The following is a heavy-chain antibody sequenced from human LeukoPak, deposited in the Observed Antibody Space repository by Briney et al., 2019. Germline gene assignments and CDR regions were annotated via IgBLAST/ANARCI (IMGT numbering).Heavy chain of an antibody. CDR1: GGSISSSSYY. CDR3: ARHVFQGIAALVFDY. J-gene: IGHJ4*02. CDR2: IYYSGST. V-gene: IGHV4-39*01. Sequence: NPSETLSLTCTVSGGSISSSSYYWGWIRQPPGKGLECIGSIYYSGSTYYNPSLKSRVTISVDTSKNQFSLKLSSVTAADTAVYYCARHVFQGIAALVFDYWGQGTLVTVSS. D-gene: IGHD6-6*01.